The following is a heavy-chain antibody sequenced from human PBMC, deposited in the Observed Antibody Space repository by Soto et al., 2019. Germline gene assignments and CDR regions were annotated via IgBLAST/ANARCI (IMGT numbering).Heavy chain of an antibody. V-gene: IGHV1-69*13. J-gene: IGHJ3*02. D-gene: IGHD3-10*01. CDR1: GGTFSSYA. CDR2: IIPIFGTA. Sequence: RASVKVSCKASGGTFSSYAISWVRQAPGQGLEWMGGIIPIFGTANYAQKFQGRVTITADESTSTAYMELSSLRSEDTAVYYCAREMGYYYGSGSYFDIWGQGTMVTVSS. CDR3: AREMGYYYGSGSYFDI.